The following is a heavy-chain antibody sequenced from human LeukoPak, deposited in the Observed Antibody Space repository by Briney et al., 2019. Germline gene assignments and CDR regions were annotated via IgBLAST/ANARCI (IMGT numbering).Heavy chain of an antibody. J-gene: IGHJ4*02. CDR3: ARDSRGSSGWPGVY. CDR2: INPNSGGT. Sequence: ASVKVSCKASGYTFTDYFMHWVRQAPGQGLEWMGWINPNSGGTHYAQKLQGRVTMTTDTSTSTAYMELRSLRSDDTAVYYCARDSRGSSGWPGVYWGQGTLVTVSS. V-gene: IGHV1-2*02. D-gene: IGHD6-19*01. CDR1: GYTFTDYF.